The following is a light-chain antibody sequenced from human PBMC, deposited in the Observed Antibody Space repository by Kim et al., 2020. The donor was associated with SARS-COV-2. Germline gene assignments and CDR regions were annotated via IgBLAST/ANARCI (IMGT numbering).Light chain of an antibody. CDR3: SSYAGRQNLV. V-gene: IGLV2-8*01. Sequence: LTQPPSASWSPGQSVTISCTGTSSDIGGYNFVAWYQQHPGKAPKVMIYEVNKRPSGVPDRFSGSKSGNTASLTVSGLQAEDEADYYCSSYAGRQNLVFGGGTQLTVL. CDR2: EVN. CDR1: SSDIGGYNF. J-gene: IGLJ2*01.